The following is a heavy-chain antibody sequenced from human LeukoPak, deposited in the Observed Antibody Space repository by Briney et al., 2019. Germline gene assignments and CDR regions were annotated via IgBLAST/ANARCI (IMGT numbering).Heavy chain of an antibody. Sequence: GGSLRLSCAASGFTVSSNYMSWVRQAPGKGREWASVIYGGVNTAYADSVQGRFTISRDNSKNTLYLQMSSLRAEDTAVYYCAKSPKTGFLFDYWGKGTLVTVSS. V-gene: IGHV3-66*01. D-gene: IGHD1-1*01. CDR3: AKSPKTGFLFDY. CDR1: GFTVSSNY. J-gene: IGHJ4*02. CDR2: IYGGVNT.